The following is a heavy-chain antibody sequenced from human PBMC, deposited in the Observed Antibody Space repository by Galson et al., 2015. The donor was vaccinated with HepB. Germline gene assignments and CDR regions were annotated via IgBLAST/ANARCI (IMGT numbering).Heavy chain of an antibody. D-gene: IGHD6-13*01. CDR2: IIPIFGIA. CDR1: GGTFSSYA. Sequence: SVKVSCKASGGTFSSYAISWVRQAPGQGLEWMGGIIPIFGIANYAQKFQGRVTITADESTSTAYMELSSLRSEDTTVYYCAREIGGGMSGNGSSSWLYGMDVWGQGTTVTVSS. J-gene: IGHJ6*02. CDR3: AREIGGGMSGNGSSSWLYGMDV. V-gene: IGHV1-69*13.